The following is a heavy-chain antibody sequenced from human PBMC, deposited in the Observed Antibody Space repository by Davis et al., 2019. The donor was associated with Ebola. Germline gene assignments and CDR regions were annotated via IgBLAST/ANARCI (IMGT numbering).Heavy chain of an antibody. CDR2: ISSSSSYI. D-gene: IGHD6-13*01. V-gene: IGHV3-21*01. Sequence: PGGSLRLSCAASGFTFSSYTMNWVRQAPGKGLEWVSSISSSSSYIYYADSVKGRFTISRDNAKNSLYLQMNSLRAEDTAVYYCARDRDSSSWPTNWFDPWGQGTLVTVSS. J-gene: IGHJ5*02. CDR3: ARDRDSSSWPTNWFDP. CDR1: GFTFSSYT.